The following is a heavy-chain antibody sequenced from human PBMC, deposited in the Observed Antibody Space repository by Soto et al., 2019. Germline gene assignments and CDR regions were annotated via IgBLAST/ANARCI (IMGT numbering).Heavy chain of an antibody. J-gene: IGHJ4*02. Sequence: EVQLLESGGGLVQPGGSLRLSCVASGFTFSNYAMSWVRQAPGKGLEWVSAISSAGRTYYADSVKGRFTISRDNSKNTVYLQMNSLRAEDTAVHYCAKAESSYASGWYAYWGQGTLVTVSS. CDR3: AKAESSYASGWYAY. D-gene: IGHD6-19*01. V-gene: IGHV3-23*01. CDR2: ISSAGRT. CDR1: GFTFSNYA.